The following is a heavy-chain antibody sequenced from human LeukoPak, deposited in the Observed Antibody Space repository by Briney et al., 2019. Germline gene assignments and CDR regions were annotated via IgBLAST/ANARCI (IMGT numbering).Heavy chain of an antibody. CDR2: IYYSGST. CDR1: GGSISSSRYY. Sequence: SETLSLTCTVSGGSISSSRYYWGWLRQPPGKGLEWIGNIYYSGSTYYNSSLKSRVTISVDTSKNQFSLKLSSVTAVDTAVYYCARDGYNPIDYWGQGTLVTVSS. D-gene: IGHD5-24*01. CDR3: ARDGYNPIDY. J-gene: IGHJ4*02. V-gene: IGHV4-39*07.